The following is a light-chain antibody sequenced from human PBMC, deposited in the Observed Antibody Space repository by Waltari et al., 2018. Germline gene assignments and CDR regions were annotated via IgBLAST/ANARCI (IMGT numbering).Light chain of an antibody. CDR3: QKYSSSPPYS. J-gene: IGKJ2*03. CDR1: QSVSSY. CDR2: GAS. Sequence: VILTQSPATLSLSPGERATLSCRASQSVSSYLAWYQQKPGQAPRLLIYGASSRATGIPDRFSGSVSETEFTLTISSLEPEDFAVYYCQKYSSSPPYSFGQGTKVEIK. V-gene: IGKV3-20*01.